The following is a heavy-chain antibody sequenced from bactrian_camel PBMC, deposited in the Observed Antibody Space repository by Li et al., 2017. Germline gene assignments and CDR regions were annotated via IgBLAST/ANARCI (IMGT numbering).Heavy chain of an antibody. CDR2: IDDDGNT. CDR3: AADLKRHDCSSLLYSRALANY. J-gene: IGHJ4*01. CDR1: GVTYSTAC. D-gene: IGHD1*01. Sequence: HVQLVESGGGSVQAGGSLGLSCAASGVTYSTACMGWFRQTPGAEREGVASIDDDGNTRYADSVKGRFTISRDNDKNTLALEMSNLKPEDTAMYYCAADLKRHDCSSLLYSRALANYWGQGTQVTVS. V-gene: IGHV3S68*01.